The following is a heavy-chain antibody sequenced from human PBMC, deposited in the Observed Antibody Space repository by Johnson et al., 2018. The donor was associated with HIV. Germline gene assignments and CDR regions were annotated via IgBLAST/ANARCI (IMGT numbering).Heavy chain of an antibody. J-gene: IGHJ3*02. CDR3: AREVRKAVAGNFDI. D-gene: IGHD6-19*01. Sequence: VQLVESGGGVVQPGRSLRLSCAASGFTFSSYAMSWVRQAPGKGLEWVSVIYSGGSTYYADSVKGRFTISRDNSKNTLYLQMKSLRAEATAVYYCAREVRKAVAGNFDIWGQGTVVTVSS. V-gene: IGHV3-66*01. CDR1: GFTFSSYA. CDR2: IYSGGST.